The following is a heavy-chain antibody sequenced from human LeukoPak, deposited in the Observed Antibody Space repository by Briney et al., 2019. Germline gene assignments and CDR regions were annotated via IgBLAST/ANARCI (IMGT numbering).Heavy chain of an antibody. CDR1: GYTFTGYY. CDR3: ATRSITMVRGVQGGNWFDP. CDR2: INPNSGGT. V-gene: IGHV1-2*02. J-gene: IGHJ5*02. Sequence: ASVKVCCKASGYTFTGYYMHWVRQAPGQGLEWMGWINPNSGGTNYAQKFQGRVTMTRDTSISTAYMELSRLRSDDTAVYYCATRSITMVRGVQGGNWFDPWGQGTLVTVSS. D-gene: IGHD3-10*01.